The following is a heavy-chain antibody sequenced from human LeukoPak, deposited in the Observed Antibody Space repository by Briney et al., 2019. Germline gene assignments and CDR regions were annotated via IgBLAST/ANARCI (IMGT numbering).Heavy chain of an antibody. CDR2: INSDGSVT. Sequence: GGSLRLSCAASGFTFNRNWMHWVRQVPGKGLLWVSRINSDGSVTNYADSVEGRFAISRDNTENTLFLQMNSLRVEDTALYYCVREVGAPGSFDTWGQGTLVTVSS. D-gene: IGHD1-26*01. CDR1: GFTFNRNW. CDR3: VREVGAPGSFDT. J-gene: IGHJ3*02. V-gene: IGHV3-74*01.